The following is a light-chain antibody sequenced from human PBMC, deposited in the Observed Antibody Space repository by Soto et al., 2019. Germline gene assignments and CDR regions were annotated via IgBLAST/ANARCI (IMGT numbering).Light chain of an antibody. J-gene: IGKJ5*01. CDR1: VSISAN. Sequence: ELVMTQSPATLSVSPGERATLFCRASVSISANLAWYQQKPGRAPRLLIYGASTRATGIPARFSGSGSGTEFPLTISSLQSEDFAFYYCQLYNNWPPITFAQGTRLEIK. V-gene: IGKV3D-15*01. CDR2: GAS. CDR3: QLYNNWPPIT.